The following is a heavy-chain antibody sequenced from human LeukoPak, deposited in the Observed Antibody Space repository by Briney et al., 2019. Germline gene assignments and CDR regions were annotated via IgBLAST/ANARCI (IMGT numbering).Heavy chain of an antibody. CDR2: INVANGDT. CDR3: ASKPRGESRPFDY. CDR1: GYTFTAHA. D-gene: IGHD3-16*01. Sequence: ASGTVSCKASGYTFTAHAVHWVRQAPGQRLEWMGWINVANGDTGYSQKFQDRVTITRDTSASTGYMEMSSLISEDTAVYYCASKPRGESRPFDYWGQGTLVTVSS. V-gene: IGHV1-3*01. J-gene: IGHJ4*02.